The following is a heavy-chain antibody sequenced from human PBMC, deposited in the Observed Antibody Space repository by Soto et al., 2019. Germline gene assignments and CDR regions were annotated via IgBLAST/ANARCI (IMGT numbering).Heavy chain of an antibody. CDR3: AKGDTAVIYYYYGMDV. D-gene: IGHD5-18*01. CDR2: ISGSGGST. Sequence: SLRLSCAASGFTFSSYAMSWVRQAPGKGLEWVSAISGSGGSTYYADSVKGRFTISRDNSKNTLYLQMNSLRAEDTAVYYCAKGDTAVIYYYYGMDVWGQGTTVTVSS. CDR1: GFTFSSYA. V-gene: IGHV3-23*01. J-gene: IGHJ6*02.